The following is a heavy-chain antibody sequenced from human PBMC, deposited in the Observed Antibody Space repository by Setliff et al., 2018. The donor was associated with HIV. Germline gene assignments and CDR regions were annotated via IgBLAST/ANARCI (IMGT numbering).Heavy chain of an antibody. D-gene: IGHD1-26*01. CDR3: ARDHNSGTLHAFDL. CDR2: ISYNEYT. CDR1: GDPINSRY. V-gene: IGHV4-59*11. J-gene: IGHJ3*01. Sequence: SETLSLTCTVSGDPINSRYWSWIRQPPGEGLEWIGHISYNEYTNYNPSLKSRVTISLDTSKKHFSLDLYSVTAADTAVYYCARDHNSGTLHAFDLWGQGTKVTVSS.